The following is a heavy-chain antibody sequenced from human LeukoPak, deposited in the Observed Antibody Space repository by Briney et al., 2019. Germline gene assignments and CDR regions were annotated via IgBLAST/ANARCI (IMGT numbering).Heavy chain of an antibody. J-gene: IGHJ4*02. D-gene: IGHD4-17*01. CDR3: ARGYGDYDGPDY. V-gene: IGHV4-59*01. CDR2: IYYSGST. CDR1: GGSISSYY. Sequence: SETLSLTCTVSGGSISSYYWSWIRQPPGKGLDWIGYIYYSGSTNYNPSLKSRVTISVDTSKNQFSLKLSSVTAADTAVYYCARGYGDYDGPDYWGQGTLVTVSS.